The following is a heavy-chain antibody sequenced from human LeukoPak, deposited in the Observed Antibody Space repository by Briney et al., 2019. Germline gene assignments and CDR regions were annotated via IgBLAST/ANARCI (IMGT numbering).Heavy chain of an antibody. D-gene: IGHD3-16*02. Sequence: SETLSLTCTVSGGSISSYYWSWIRQPPGKGLEWIGYISNSRSTNYNPSLKSRVIISADTSKSQFSLQLSSVTAADTAVYYCAKLSQRRGINAAFDVWGQGTMVTVSS. CDR2: ISNSRST. CDR3: AKLSQRRGINAAFDV. V-gene: IGHV4-59*01. CDR1: GGSISSYY. J-gene: IGHJ3*01.